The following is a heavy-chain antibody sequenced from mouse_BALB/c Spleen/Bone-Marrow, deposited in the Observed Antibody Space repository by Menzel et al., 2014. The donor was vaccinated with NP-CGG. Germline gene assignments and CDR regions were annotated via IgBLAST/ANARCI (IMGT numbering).Heavy chain of an antibody. V-gene: IGHV5-17*02. CDR1: GFTFSSFG. CDR2: ISSGSSTI. J-gene: IGHJ4*01. D-gene: IGHD2-10*01. Sequence: VKVVESGGGXVQPGGSRKLSCAGSGFTFSSFGMHWVRQXPEKGLEWVAYISSGSSTIYYADTMKGRFTISRDNPKNTLFLQMTSLRSEDTAMYYCARRPXXGNLYAVDYWXQGTSVTV. CDR3: ARRPXXGNLYAVDY.